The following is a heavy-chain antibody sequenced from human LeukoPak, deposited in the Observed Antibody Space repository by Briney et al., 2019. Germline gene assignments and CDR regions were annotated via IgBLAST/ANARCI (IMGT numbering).Heavy chain of an antibody. V-gene: IGHV3-21*01. CDR3: ARDHSSGRYFDF. CDR2: ISGSSTYI. CDR1: GFTFSSYS. J-gene: IGHJ4*02. Sequence: GDSLRLSCAASGFTFSSYSMNWVRQAPGKGLEWVSSISGSSTYIDYADSVKGRFTISRDNAKNALYLQMDSPRAEDTAVYYCARDHSSGRYFDFWGQGTLVTVSS. D-gene: IGHD3-22*01.